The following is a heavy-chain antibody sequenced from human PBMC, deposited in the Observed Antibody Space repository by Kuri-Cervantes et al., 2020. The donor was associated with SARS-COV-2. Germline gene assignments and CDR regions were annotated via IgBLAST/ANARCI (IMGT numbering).Heavy chain of an antibody. V-gene: IGHV3-23*01. J-gene: IGHJ6*02. Sequence: GESLKISCAASGFTFSSYAMSWVRQAPGKGLEWVSAISGSGGSTYYADSVKGRFTISRDNSKNTLYQQMNSLRAEDTAVYYCAKDPEGYYYDSSGYYHYYYYGMDVWGQGTTVTVSS. D-gene: IGHD3-22*01. CDR3: AKDPEGYYYDSSGYYHYYYYGMDV. CDR2: ISGSGGST. CDR1: GFTFSSYA.